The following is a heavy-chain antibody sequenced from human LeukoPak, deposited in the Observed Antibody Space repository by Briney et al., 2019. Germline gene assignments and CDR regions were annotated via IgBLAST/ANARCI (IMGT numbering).Heavy chain of an antibody. CDR2: INPNSGGT. D-gene: IGHD5-18*01. V-gene: IGHV1-2*02. J-gene: IGHJ4*02. CDR1: GYTFTGYY. CDR3: ARELWLRSHFDY. Sequence: ASVKVSCKASGYTFTGYYMHWVRQAPGQGLEWMGWINPNSGGTNYAQKFQGRVTMTRDTSISTAYMELSRLRSDDTAVYYCARELWLRSHFDYWGQGTLVTVYS.